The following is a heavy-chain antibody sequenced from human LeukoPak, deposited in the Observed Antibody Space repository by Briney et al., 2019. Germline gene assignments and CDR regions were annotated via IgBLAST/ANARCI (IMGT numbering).Heavy chain of an antibody. D-gene: IGHD4-17*01. Sequence: SETLSLTCTVSGGSISSYYWSWIRQPAGKELEWIGRIYTSGSTNYNPSLKSRVTMSVDTSKNQFSLKLSSVTAADTAVYYCARDSDYGDYVSDAFDIWGQGTMVTVSS. V-gene: IGHV4-4*07. CDR3: ARDSDYGDYVSDAFDI. CDR1: GGSISSYY. CDR2: IYTSGST. J-gene: IGHJ3*02.